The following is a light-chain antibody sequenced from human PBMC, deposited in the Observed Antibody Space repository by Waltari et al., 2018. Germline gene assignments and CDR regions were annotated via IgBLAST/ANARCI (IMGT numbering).Light chain of an antibody. CDR2: AAS. J-gene: IGKJ4*01. V-gene: IGKV1-39*01. CDR3: QQSYSTPAT. Sequence: DIQMTHSPYSLPASVGDRVTITCRASQRISSYLNWYQQKPGKAPNLLIYAASSLQSGVPSRFSGSGSGTDFTLTIISLQPEDFATYYCQQSYSTPATFGGGTKVEIK. CDR1: QRISSY.